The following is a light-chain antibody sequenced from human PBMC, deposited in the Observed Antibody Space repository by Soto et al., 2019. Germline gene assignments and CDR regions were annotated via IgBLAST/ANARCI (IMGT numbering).Light chain of an antibody. Sequence: EVVLTQSPATLSLSPGERATLSCRASQSVSSYLAWYQHKPGQAPRLLIYDASNRATGIPARFSGSGSGTDFTLTIDSLEPEDLAVYYCQQRSDWPPTFGGGTNVKIK. V-gene: IGKV3-11*01. CDR3: QQRSDWPPT. CDR1: QSVSSY. J-gene: IGKJ4*01. CDR2: DAS.